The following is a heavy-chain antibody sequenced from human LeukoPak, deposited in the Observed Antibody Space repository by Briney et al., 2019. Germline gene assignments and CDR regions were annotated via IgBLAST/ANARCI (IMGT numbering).Heavy chain of an antibody. CDR3: ASGYSSSWTDAFDI. D-gene: IGHD6-13*01. J-gene: IGHJ3*02. CDR1: GGSISSYY. CDR2: IYYSGST. Sequence: PSETLSLTCTVSGGSISSYYGSWIRQPPGKGLEWIGYIYYSGSTNYNPSLKSRVTISVDTSKNQFSLKLSSVTAADTAVYYCASGYSSSWTDAFDIWGQGTMVTVSS. V-gene: IGHV4-59*08.